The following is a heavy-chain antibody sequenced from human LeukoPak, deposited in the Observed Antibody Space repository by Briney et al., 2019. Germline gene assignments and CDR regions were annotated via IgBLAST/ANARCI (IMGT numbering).Heavy chain of an antibody. Sequence: QSGRSLRLSCAASGFTFSSYAMHWVRQAPGKGLEWVAVISYDGSNKYYADSVKGRFTISRDNSKNTLYLQMNSLRAEDTAVYYCARDGLRSGSYYVGSNWFDPWGQGTLVTVSS. J-gene: IGHJ5*02. CDR3: ARDGLRSGSYYVGSNWFDP. D-gene: IGHD1-26*01. CDR2: ISYDGSNK. CDR1: GFTFSSYA. V-gene: IGHV3-30*04.